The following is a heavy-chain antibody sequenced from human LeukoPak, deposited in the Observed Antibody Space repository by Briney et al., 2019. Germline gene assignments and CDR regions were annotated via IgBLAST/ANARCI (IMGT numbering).Heavy chain of an antibody. CDR1: GGSISSYC. CDR3: ARPSYDILTGYSMGIGY. V-gene: IGHV4-59*08. Sequence: SETLSLTCTVSGGSISSYCWSWIRQPPRKGLEWIGYIYYSGSTNSNPSLKSRVTMSVDTSKNQFSLNLSSVTAADTAVYYCARPSYDILTGYSMGIGYWGQGTLVTVSS. CDR2: IYYSGST. J-gene: IGHJ4*02. D-gene: IGHD3-9*01.